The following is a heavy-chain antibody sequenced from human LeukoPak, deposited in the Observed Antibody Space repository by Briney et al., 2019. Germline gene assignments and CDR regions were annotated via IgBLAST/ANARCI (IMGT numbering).Heavy chain of an antibody. CDR1: GYTFTGYY. J-gene: IGHJ4*02. V-gene: IGHV1-2*02. D-gene: IGHD2-2*02. Sequence: ASVKVSCKASGYTFTGYYMRGVPQAPGQGLEWMGWFNPNSGGTNYAQKFQGRVTMPRETSISTAYMELSRLRSDDTAVYYCARVPMPAAIRYFDYWGQGTLVTVSS. CDR3: ARVPMPAAIRYFDY. CDR2: FNPNSGGT.